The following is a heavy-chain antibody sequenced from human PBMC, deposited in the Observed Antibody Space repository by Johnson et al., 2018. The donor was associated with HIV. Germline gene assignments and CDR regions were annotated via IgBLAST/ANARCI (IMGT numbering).Heavy chain of an antibody. V-gene: IGHV3-66*01. CDR1: GFTFNTYW. CDR2: IYSGDTT. CDR3: ARACRDGYTCDVFDI. D-gene: IGHD5-24*01. J-gene: IGHJ3*02. Sequence: VQLVESGGGLVQPGGSLSLSCAASGFTFNTYWMTWVRQAPGKGLEWVSVIYSGDTTYYADSVNGRFTISRDNSKNTLYLQMNSLRAEDTAVYYCARACRDGYTCDVFDIWGQGTLVTVSS.